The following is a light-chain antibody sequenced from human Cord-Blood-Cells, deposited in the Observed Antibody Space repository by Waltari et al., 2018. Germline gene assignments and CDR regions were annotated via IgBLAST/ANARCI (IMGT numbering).Light chain of an antibody. CDR1: QSVLYSSNNKNY. J-gene: IGKJ2*01. Sequence: DIVMTQSPASLAESLGERAPINCKSSQSVLYSSNNKNYLAWYQQKPGQPPKLLIYWASTRESGVPDRFSGSGSGTDFTLTISSLQAEDVAVYYCQQYYSTPHTFGQGTKLEIK. V-gene: IGKV4-1*01. CDR3: QQYYSTPHT. CDR2: WAS.